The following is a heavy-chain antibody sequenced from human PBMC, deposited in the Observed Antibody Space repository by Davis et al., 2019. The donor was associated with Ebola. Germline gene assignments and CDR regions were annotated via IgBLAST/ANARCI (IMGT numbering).Heavy chain of an antibody. CDR2: INHSGST. V-gene: IGHV4-34*01. J-gene: IGHJ6*02. CDR3: ARERSYGPPYYYYGMDV. D-gene: IGHD5-18*01. CDR1: GGSFSGYY. Sequence: SETLSLTCAVYGGSFSGYYWSWIRQPPGKGLEWIGEINHSGSTNYNPSLKSRVTISVDTSKNQFSLKLSSVTAADTAVYYCARERSYGPPYYYYGMDVWGQGTTVTVSS.